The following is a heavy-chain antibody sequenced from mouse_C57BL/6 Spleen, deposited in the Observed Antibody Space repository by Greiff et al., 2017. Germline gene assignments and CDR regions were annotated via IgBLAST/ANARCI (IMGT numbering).Heavy chain of an antibody. J-gene: IGHJ2*01. CDR1: GYTFTDYD. CDR3: TRRTTVVAHYFDY. D-gene: IGHD1-1*01. CDR2: IDPESGGT. Sequence: QVQLQQSGAELVRPGASVTLSCKASGYTFTDYDMHWVKQTPVHGLEWIGAIDPESGGTAYNQKFKGKAILTADKSSSTAYMELRSLTSEDSAVYYCTRRTTVVAHYFDYWGQGTTLTVSS. V-gene: IGHV1-15*01.